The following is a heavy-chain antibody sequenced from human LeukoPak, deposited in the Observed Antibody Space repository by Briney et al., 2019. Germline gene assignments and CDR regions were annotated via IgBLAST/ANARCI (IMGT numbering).Heavy chain of an antibody. J-gene: IGHJ6*03. Sequence: SETLSLTCTVSGGSISSSSYYWGWIRQPPGKGLEWLGSIYYSGSTYYNPSLKSRVTISVDTSKNQFSLKLSSVTAADTAVYYCARGGRNCSGGSCYSHTPSYYYYYMDVWGKGTTVTVSS. CDR2: IYYSGST. CDR1: GGSISSSSYY. V-gene: IGHV4-39*07. CDR3: ARGGRNCSGGSCYSHTPSYYYYYMDV. D-gene: IGHD2-15*01.